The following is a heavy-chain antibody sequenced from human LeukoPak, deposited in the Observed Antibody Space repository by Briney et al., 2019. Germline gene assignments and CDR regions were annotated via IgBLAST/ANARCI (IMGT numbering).Heavy chain of an antibody. CDR1: GGSIRSGDHH. D-gene: IGHD2-15*01. V-gene: IGHV4-39*07. Sequence: PSETLSLTCSVSGGSIRSGDHHWAWVRQPSGKGLEFIGSLDESGRPYYNRPLKSRVSISGDTSGKQFSLNLTSVTAADTAVYFCARDLGGYPFFMDVWGRGTTVIVSS. J-gene: IGHJ6*03. CDR3: ARDLGGYPFFMDV. CDR2: LDESGRP.